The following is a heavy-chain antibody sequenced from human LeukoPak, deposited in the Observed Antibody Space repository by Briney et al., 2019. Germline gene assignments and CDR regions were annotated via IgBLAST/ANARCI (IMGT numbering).Heavy chain of an antibody. V-gene: IGHV4-34*01. Sequence: PSETLSLTCTVSGGSISSYYWSWIRQPPGKGLEWIGEINHSGSTNYNPSLKSRVTISVDTSKNQFSLKLSSVTAADTAVYYCARRDKLLWFGELGSLDSYYFDYWGQGTLVTVSS. D-gene: IGHD3-10*01. J-gene: IGHJ4*02. CDR3: ARRDKLLWFGELGSLDSYYFDY. CDR1: GGSISSYY. CDR2: INHSGST.